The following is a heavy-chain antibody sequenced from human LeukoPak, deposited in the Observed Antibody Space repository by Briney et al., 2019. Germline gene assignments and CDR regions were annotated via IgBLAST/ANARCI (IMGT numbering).Heavy chain of an antibody. CDR1: GGSLSSYY. Sequence: PSETLSLTCTVSGGSLSSYYWSWLRQPPGKGLEWMGYIYYSGSTNYNPSLKSRVTISVDTSKNQFSLKLSSVTAADTAVYYCASRPLGSKYYYGMDVWGQGTTVTVSS. CDR2: IYYSGST. CDR3: ASRPLGSKYYYGMDV. V-gene: IGHV4-59*01. D-gene: IGHD2-2*01. J-gene: IGHJ6*02.